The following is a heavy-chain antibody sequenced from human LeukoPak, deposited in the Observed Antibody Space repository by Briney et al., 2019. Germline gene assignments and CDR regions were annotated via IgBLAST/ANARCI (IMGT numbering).Heavy chain of an antibody. CDR3: AKDPGETVAGFYMDV. Sequence: GGSLRLSCAASGFTFSGYGIHWVRQAPGKGLEWVAFIQYDGSKNFHADSVKGRFTISRDNSKNTVYLQMNSLRDDDTAVYYCAKDPGETVAGFYMDVWGKGTTVTVSS. V-gene: IGHV3-30*02. CDR1: GFTFSGYG. D-gene: IGHD3-16*01. CDR2: IQYDGSKN. J-gene: IGHJ6*03.